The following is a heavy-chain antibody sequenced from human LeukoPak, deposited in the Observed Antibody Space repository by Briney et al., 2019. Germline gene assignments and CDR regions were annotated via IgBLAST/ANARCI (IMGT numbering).Heavy chain of an antibody. CDR2: IHYSGRT. V-gene: IGHV4-39*01. CDR3: ASSLRTMVRGVIGYYYGMDV. CDR1: GGSISSSSYY. Sequence: SETLSLTCTVSGGSISSSSYYWGWIRQPPGKGLEWIGSIHYSGRTYYNPSLKSRVTISVDTSKNQFSLKLSSVTAADTAVYYCASSLRTMVRGVIGYYYGMDVWGQGTTVTVSS. J-gene: IGHJ6*02. D-gene: IGHD3-10*01.